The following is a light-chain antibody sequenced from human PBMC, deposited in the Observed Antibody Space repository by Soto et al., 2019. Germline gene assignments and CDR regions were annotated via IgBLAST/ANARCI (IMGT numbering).Light chain of an antibody. CDR1: SSDVGLYDY. J-gene: IGLJ1*01. V-gene: IGLV2-14*01. CDR3: SSYTSYSSYV. Sequence: QSVLTHPASVSGSPGQSITISCTGTSSDVGLYDYVSWYQQHPGKAPQLMIYAVSNRPSGVSNRFSASKSGNTASLFISGLQAEEEADYYCSSYTSYSSYVFGSRTKVTVL. CDR2: AVS.